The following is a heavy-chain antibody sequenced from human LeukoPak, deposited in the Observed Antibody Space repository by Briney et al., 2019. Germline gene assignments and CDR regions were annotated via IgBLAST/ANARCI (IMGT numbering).Heavy chain of an antibody. J-gene: IGHJ4*03. CDR3: ARVQGELRGVGSSFES. Sequence: PGGSLRLSCVVSGFTFSSYWMSWVRQAPGEGREGVVNIKKDGSEKYYGDSVKGRFTMSRDNAKNSVYLQMNSPRAEDTAVYYCARVQGELRGVGSSFESWGEGELVTVSS. CDR1: GFTFSSYW. D-gene: IGHD1-26*01. V-gene: IGHV3-7*01. CDR2: IKKDGSEK.